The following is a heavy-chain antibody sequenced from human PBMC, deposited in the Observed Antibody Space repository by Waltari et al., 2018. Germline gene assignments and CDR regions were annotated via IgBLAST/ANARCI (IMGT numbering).Heavy chain of an antibody. J-gene: IGHJ3*02. Sequence: QVQLVQSGAEVKKPGASVKVSCKASGYTFTSYDINWVRQATGQGLEWMGWMNPNRGNTGYAQKFQGRVTITRNTSINTAYMELSSLRSEDTAVYYCARAEWEPSDDDAFDIWGQGTMVTVSS. CDR1: GYTFTSYD. CDR2: MNPNRGNT. D-gene: IGHD1-26*01. CDR3: ARAEWEPSDDDAFDI. V-gene: IGHV1-8*03.